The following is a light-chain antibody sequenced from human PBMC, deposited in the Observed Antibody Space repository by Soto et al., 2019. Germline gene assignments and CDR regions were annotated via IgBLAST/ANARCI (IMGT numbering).Light chain of an antibody. CDR3: SSYTRTSTYV. V-gene: IGLV2-14*01. CDR1: SSDVGGYNY. Sequence: SALTQPATVSWSPGQSITISCTGTSSDVGGYNYVSWYQQYAGTAPKRMIYHVSNRPSGVSNRFSGSKSGNSASLTISGLQAEDEADYYCSSYTRTSTYVFGTGTKAPS. J-gene: IGLJ1*01. CDR2: HVS.